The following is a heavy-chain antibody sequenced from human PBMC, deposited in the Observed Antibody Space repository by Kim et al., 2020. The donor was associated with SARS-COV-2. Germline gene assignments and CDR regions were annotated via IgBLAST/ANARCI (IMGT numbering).Heavy chain of an antibody. CDR2: IYYSGST. Sequence: SETLSLTCTVSGGSISSYYWSWIRQPPGKGLEWIGYIYYSGSTNYNPSLKSRVTISVDTSKNQFSLKLSSVTAADTAVYYCARAPASRLSVTMIVVVTPDAFHNWGEGAIGTVSS. V-gene: IGHV4-59*08. D-gene: IGHD3-22*01. CDR3: ARAPASRLSVTMIVVVTPDAFHN. J-gene: IGHJ3*02. CDR1: GGSISSYY.